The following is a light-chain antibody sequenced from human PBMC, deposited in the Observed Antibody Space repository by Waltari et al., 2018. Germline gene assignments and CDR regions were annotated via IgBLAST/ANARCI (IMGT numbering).Light chain of an antibody. CDR1: SSDVGNYDL. CDR3: CSYAGLGTYV. CDR2: EVI. J-gene: IGLJ1*01. Sequence: QSALTQPASVSGTPGQSITISCTGTSSDVGNYDLVSWYQQHPGQAPKLLVCEVIKRPSGVSSRFSCSKSGNTASLTISGLQAEDEADYYCCSYAGLGTYVFGSGTKVTVL. V-gene: IGLV2-23*02.